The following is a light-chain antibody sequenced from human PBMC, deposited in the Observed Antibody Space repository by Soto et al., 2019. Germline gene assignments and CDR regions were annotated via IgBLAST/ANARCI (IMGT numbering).Light chain of an antibody. CDR2: WAS. Sequence: DIVMTQPPDSLAVSLGERATINCKSSQSVLYSSNNKNYLAWYQQKPGQPPKLLIYWASTRESGVPDRFSGSGSGTDFTLTISSLQAEDVAVYYCQQYYSTPPTFGPGTKVDIK. CDR3: QQYYSTPPT. CDR1: QSVLYSSNNKNY. V-gene: IGKV4-1*01. J-gene: IGKJ3*01.